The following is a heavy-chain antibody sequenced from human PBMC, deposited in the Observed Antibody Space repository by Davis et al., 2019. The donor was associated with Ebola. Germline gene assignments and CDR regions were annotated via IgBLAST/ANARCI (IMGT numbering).Heavy chain of an antibody. J-gene: IGHJ4*02. CDR1: GFTVSSNY. D-gene: IGHD1-26*01. Sequence: GESLKISCAASGFTVSSNYMSWVRQAPGKGLEWVSVIYSGGSTYYADSVKGRFTISRDNSKNTAYLQMNSLKTEDTAVYYCTSHEWDLRSYWGQGTLVTVSS. V-gene: IGHV3-53*01. CDR3: TSHEWDLRSY. CDR2: IYSGGST.